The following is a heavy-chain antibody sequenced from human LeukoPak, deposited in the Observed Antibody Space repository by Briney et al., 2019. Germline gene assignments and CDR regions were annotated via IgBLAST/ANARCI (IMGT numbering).Heavy chain of an antibody. CDR3: AKTLFTSYGDYLLGD. CDR1: GFTFSSYG. Sequence: GGSLRLSCAASGFTFSSYGMHWVRQAPGKGLEWVAFIRSDGSNKYYADSVKGRFTISRDSFENSLYLQMNSLRAEVTAVYYCAKTLFTSYGDYLLGDWGQGTLVTVSS. V-gene: IGHV3-30*02. D-gene: IGHD4-17*01. CDR2: IRSDGSNK. J-gene: IGHJ4*02.